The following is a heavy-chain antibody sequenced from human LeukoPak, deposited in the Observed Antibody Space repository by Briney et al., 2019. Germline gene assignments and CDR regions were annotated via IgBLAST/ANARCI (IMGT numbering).Heavy chain of an antibody. CDR3: ARGGLPDAFDI. V-gene: IGHV3-43*01. Sequence: GGSLRLSCVVSGFTLHDYTMHWVRQIPGKGLEWVALLTWNGQITSYGDSVKGRFTISRDNSKNTLYLQMNSLRAEDTAVYYCARGGLPDAFDIWGQGTMVTVSS. CDR2: LTWNGQIT. J-gene: IGHJ3*02. CDR1: GFTLHDYT.